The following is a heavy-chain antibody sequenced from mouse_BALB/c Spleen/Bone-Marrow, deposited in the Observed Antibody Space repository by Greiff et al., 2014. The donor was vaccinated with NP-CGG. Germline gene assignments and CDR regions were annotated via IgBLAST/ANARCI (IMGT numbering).Heavy chain of an antibody. CDR3: ARNGNSLVYFDV. D-gene: IGHD2-1*01. CDR1: DSEVFPFAD. Sequence: QVQLQQSGSELRSPGSSVKLSCKDFDSEVFPFADMCWVRQKPGHGFEWIGDILPSIGRTIYGEKFEDKATLDADAVSNTAYLELNSLTSEDSAVYYCARNGNSLVYFDVWGAGTTVTVSS. V-gene: IGHV15-2*02. CDR2: ILPSIGRT. J-gene: IGHJ1*01.